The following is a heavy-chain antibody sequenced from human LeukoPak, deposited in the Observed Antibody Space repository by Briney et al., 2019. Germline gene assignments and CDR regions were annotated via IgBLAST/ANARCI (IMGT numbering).Heavy chain of an antibody. CDR2: IYPGDSNI. Sequence: GESLKISCQGSGYNLDSYWIGWVRQMPGKGLEWMGIIYPGDSNIRYNPSFQGQVTISADKSISTAYLQWSSLKASDTAMYYCARQGAAAGRRLYYYMDVWGKGTTVTVSS. V-gene: IGHV5-51*01. CDR1: GYNLDSYW. J-gene: IGHJ6*03. D-gene: IGHD6-13*01. CDR3: ARQGAAAGRRLYYYMDV.